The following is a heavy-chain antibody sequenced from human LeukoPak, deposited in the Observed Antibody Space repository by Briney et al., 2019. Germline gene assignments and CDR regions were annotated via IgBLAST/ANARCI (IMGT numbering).Heavy chain of an antibody. J-gene: IGHJ4*02. CDR1: GFTFNDYA. CDR2: TGGGGETT. CDR3: ARGYADYVGYFFFDY. Sequence: PGGSLRLSCAASGFTFNDYAMNWVRQAPGKGLEWVSSTGGGGETTYYADSAKGRFTISRDNSQNTLYLQMNSLRAEDTAVYYCARGYADYVGYFFFDYWGQGTLVTVSS. D-gene: IGHD4-17*01. V-gene: IGHV3-23*01.